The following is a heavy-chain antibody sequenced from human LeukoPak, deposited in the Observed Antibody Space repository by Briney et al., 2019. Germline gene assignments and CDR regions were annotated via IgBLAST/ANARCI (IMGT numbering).Heavy chain of an antibody. V-gene: IGHV3-23*01. CDR2: ISGNYGST. CDR3: AKVVLLLTASDAFDF. D-gene: IGHD2-21*02. CDR1: GFTFSSNA. Sequence: GGSLRLSCAASGFTFSSNAMSWVRQAPGKGLEGVSTISGNYGSTYYADSVKGRFTISRDNFKNTVFLRMNSLRAEATAVYYCAKVVLLLTASDAFDFWGQGTKVTVSS. J-gene: IGHJ3*01.